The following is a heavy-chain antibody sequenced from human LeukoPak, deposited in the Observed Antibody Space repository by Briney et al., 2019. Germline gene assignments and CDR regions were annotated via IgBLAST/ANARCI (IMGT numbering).Heavy chain of an antibody. J-gene: IGHJ6*02. V-gene: IGHV1-46*01. Sequence: ASVKVSCKASGYTFTSYYMHWVRQAPGQGLEWMGIINPSGGSTSYAQKFQGRVTMTRDTSTSTVYMELSSLRSDDTAVYYCAREVLEKWLVLYYYGMDVWGQGTTVTVSS. CDR2: INPSGGST. CDR3: AREVLEKWLVLYYYGMDV. D-gene: IGHD6-19*01. CDR1: GYTFTSYY.